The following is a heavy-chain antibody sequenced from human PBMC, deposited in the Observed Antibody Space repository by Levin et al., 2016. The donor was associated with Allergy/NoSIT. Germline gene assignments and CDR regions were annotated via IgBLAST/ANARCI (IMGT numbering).Heavy chain of an antibody. CDR3: ASYGDYGRLDY. V-gene: IGHV4-34*01. D-gene: IGHD4-17*01. CDR2: INHGGST. J-gene: IGHJ4*02. Sequence: WIRQPPGKGLEWIGEINHGGSTKSNLSLKSRVTISVDTSKKQFSLNLTSVTAADTAVYYCASYGDYGRLDYWGQGALVTVSS.